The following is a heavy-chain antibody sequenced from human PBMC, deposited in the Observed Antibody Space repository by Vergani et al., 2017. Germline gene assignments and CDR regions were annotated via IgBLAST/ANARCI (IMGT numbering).Heavy chain of an antibody. D-gene: IGHD3-22*01. V-gene: IGHV5-51*01. CDR1: GYSFTSYW. Sequence: EVQLVQSGAEVKKPGESLKISCKGSGYSFTSYWIGWVRQMPGKGLEWMGIIYPGDSDTRYSPSFQGQVTISADKSISTAYLQWSSLKASDTAMYYCARSYYYDSSGYSNWFDPWGQGTLVTVSS. J-gene: IGHJ5*02. CDR2: IYPGDSDT. CDR3: ARSYYYDSSGYSNWFDP.